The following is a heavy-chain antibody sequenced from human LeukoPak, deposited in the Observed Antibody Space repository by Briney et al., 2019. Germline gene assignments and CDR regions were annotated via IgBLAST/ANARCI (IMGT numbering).Heavy chain of an antibody. D-gene: IGHD3-16*01. V-gene: IGHV3-30*18. Sequence: GGSLRLSCAASGFTFSIYGMHWVRQAPGTGLEWVAGISYDGSDKYYAASVKGRFTFSRDSSKNTVYLQMNSLRVEDTAVYYCAKGLLYWRGLGGDFDYWGQGTLVTVSS. CDR2: ISYDGSDK. CDR1: GFTFSIYG. CDR3: AKGLLYWRGLGGDFDY. J-gene: IGHJ4*02.